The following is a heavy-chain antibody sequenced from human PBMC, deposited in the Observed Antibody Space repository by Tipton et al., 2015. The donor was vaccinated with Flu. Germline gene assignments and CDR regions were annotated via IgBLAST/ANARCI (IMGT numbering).Heavy chain of an antibody. CDR2: VHRSGHP. CDR1: GDSIGSGYF. V-gene: IGHV4-38-2*02. J-gene: IGHJ5*02. CDR3: TRDLSGYWAYNWFDP. Sequence: TLSLTCSVSGDSIGSGYFWAWIRQSPGQGLEWIGNVHRSGHPYYNPSLKSRVTMSVDASKNQFSLRLSSVTATDTAVYYCTRDLSGYWAYNWFDPWGQGTPVTVSS. D-gene: IGHD2-15*01.